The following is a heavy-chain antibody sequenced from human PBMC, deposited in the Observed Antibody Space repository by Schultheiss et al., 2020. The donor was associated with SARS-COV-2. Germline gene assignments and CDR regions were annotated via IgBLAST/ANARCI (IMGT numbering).Heavy chain of an antibody. Sequence: GESLKISCAASGFTVSSNYMSWVRQAPGKGLEWVSVIYSGGSTYYADSVKGRFTISRDNSKNTLYLQMNSLRAEDTAVYYCARDPVYYGSGGGFDYWGQGTLVTVSS. CDR2: IYSGGST. CDR1: GFTVSSNY. D-gene: IGHD3-10*01. J-gene: IGHJ4*02. CDR3: ARDPVYYGSGGGFDY. V-gene: IGHV3-66*02.